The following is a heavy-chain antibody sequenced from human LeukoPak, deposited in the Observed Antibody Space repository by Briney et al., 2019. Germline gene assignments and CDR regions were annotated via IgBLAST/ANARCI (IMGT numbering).Heavy chain of an antibody. V-gene: IGHV3-21*06. CDR1: GFTFSAYW. CDR3: ARGPSSGYSSDWFDP. J-gene: IGHJ5*02. D-gene: IGHD6-19*01. Sequence: PGGSLRLSCAASGFTFSAYWMNWVRQPPGRGLEWVSSITGNSGHIYYADSLKGRFTISRDNANNSLFLQMNSLRAEDTAVYYCARGPSSGYSSDWFDPWGQGTLVTVSS. CDR2: ITGNSGHI.